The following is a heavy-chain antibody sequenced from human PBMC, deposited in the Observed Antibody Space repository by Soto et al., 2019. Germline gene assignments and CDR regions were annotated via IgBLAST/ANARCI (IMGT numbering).Heavy chain of an antibody. J-gene: IGHJ3*02. CDR3: AKRPKGSGWYGGAFDI. CDR2: ISGSGGST. CDR1: GFTFSSYW. D-gene: IGHD6-19*01. V-gene: IGHV3-23*01. Sequence: GGSLRLSCAASGFTFSSYWMHWVRQAPGKGLVWVSAISGSGGSTYYADSVKGRFTISRDNSKNTLYLQMNSLRAEDTAVYYCAKRPKGSGWYGGAFDIWGQGTMVTVSS.